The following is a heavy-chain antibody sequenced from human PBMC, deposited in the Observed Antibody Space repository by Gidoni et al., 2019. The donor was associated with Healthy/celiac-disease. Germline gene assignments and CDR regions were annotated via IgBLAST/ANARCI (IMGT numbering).Heavy chain of an antibody. CDR1: GYIFSSSG. Sequence: QVQLVQSGAEVKKPGASVKASCMASGYIFSSSGISWVRQAPGQGLEWMGWISAYNGNTNYAQKLQGRVTMTTDTSTSTAYMELRSLRSDDTAVYYCARDGAYDYVWGSYRDYWGQGTLVTVSS. CDR2: ISAYNGNT. V-gene: IGHV1-18*01. D-gene: IGHD3-16*02. CDR3: ARDGAYDYVWGSYRDY. J-gene: IGHJ4*02.